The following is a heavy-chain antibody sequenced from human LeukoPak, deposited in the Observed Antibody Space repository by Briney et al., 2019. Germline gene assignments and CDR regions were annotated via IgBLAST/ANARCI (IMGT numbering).Heavy chain of an antibody. Sequence: PGGSLRLSCAASGFTFSNYGMSWVRQAPGKGLEWVSMITGSGGSTYYADSVKGRFTISRDNSKNTLYLQMNSLRAEDTAVYYCAKAHVGVDFDHWGRGTLVTVSS. CDR3: AKAHVGVDFDH. J-gene: IGHJ2*01. CDR1: GFTFSNYG. CDR2: ITGSGGST. D-gene: IGHD3-10*01. V-gene: IGHV3-23*01.